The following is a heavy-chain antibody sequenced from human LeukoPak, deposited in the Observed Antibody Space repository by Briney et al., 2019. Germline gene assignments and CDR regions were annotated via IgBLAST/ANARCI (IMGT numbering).Heavy chain of an antibody. CDR1: GYSFTSYW. D-gene: IGHD3-3*01. Sequence: GESLKISCQGSGYSFTSYWIGWVRPMPGKGLEWMGIIYPGDSDTRYSPSFQGQVTISGDKSISTAYLQWSSLKASDTAMYYCARGPYYDFWSGPDANWFDPWGQGTLVTVSS. J-gene: IGHJ5*02. CDR2: IYPGDSDT. CDR3: ARGPYYDFWSGPDANWFDP. V-gene: IGHV5-51*01.